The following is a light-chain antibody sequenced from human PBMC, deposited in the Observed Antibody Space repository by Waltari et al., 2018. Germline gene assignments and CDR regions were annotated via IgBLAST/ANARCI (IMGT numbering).Light chain of an antibody. CDR3: NSYAGSSSWV. CDR2: DVS. V-gene: IGLV2-14*01. Sequence: QSALTQPASVSGSPGQSITISCTGTSSDVGFYNYVSWYQQHPGKAPKLMIYDVSERPSGVSNRFSGSKSCHTASLTISALQAEDEADYYCNSYAGSSSWVFGGGTKLTVL. J-gene: IGLJ3*02. CDR1: SSDVGFYNY.